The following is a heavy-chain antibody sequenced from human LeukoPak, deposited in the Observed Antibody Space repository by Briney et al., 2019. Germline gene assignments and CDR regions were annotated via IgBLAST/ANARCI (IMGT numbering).Heavy chain of an antibody. J-gene: IGHJ6*02. CDR1: GFTFSSYW. V-gene: IGHV3-7*01. CDR3: ARVLVVGPPPIDYYYYGMDV. D-gene: IGHD1-26*01. CDR2: IKQDGSEK. Sequence: QPGGSLRLSCAASGFTFSSYWMSWVRQAPGKGLEWVANIKQDGSEKYYVDSVKGRFTISRDNAKNSLYLQMNSLRAEDTAVYYCARVLVVGPPPIDYYYYGMDVWGQGTTVTVSS.